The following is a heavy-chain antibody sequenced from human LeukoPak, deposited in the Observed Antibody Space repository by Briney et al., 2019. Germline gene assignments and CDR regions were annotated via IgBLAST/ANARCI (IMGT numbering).Heavy chain of an antibody. J-gene: IGHJ4*02. D-gene: IGHD5-18*01. CDR2: IRKDGNRI. Sequence: GGSLRLSCAASGFTFSTYSMNWVRQAPGKGLEWVAYIRKDGNRIYYADSVRGRFTISRDNVQNSLYLQMNSLGVEDTAVYYCTRDPHSLDYWGQGTLVTVSS. CDR3: TRDPHSLDY. CDR1: GFTFSTYS. V-gene: IGHV3-48*01.